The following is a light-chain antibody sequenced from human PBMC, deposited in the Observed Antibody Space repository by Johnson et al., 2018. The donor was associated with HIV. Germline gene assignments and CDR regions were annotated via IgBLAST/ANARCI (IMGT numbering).Light chain of an antibody. CDR1: SSNVGSSF. CDR2: DNN. V-gene: IGLV1-51*01. CDR3: GTWDSSLTSYV. J-gene: IGLJ1*01. Sequence: TQPPSVSAAPGQTVTISCSGSSSNVGSSFVSWYRQVTGTAPKLLIYDNNKRPSGIPGRFSGSKSGPSATLGITGLQTGDEADYYCGTWDSSLTSYVFGAGTKVTV.